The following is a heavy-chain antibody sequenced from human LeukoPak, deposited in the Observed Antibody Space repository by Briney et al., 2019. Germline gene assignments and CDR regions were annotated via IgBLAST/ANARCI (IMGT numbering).Heavy chain of an antibody. V-gene: IGHV4-59*01. CDR1: GDSISTNY. CDR3: ASIAAAGTTVGDY. CDR2: IYYSGST. Sequence: PSETLSLTCTVSGDSISTNYWNWIRQPPGKGLEWIGYIYYSGSTNYNPSLKSRVIITIDTSMNQFSLKLSSVTAADTAVYYCASIAAAGTTVGDYWGQGTLVTVSS. J-gene: IGHJ4*02. D-gene: IGHD6-13*01.